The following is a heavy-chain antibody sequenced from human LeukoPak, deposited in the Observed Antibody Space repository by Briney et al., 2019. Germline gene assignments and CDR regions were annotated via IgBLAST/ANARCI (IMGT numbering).Heavy chain of an antibody. Sequence: GGSLRLSCAASGYTVSTDYMSWVRQAPGKGLEWISVIYSGGNTYYADSVRGRFTISRDDSKDTLYLQMHSLRAEDTAVYYCAREMASAGFDYWGQGTLVTVSS. CDR2: IYSGGNT. CDR1: GYTVSTDY. V-gene: IGHV3-53*01. CDR3: AREMASAGFDY. J-gene: IGHJ4*02. D-gene: IGHD6-13*01.